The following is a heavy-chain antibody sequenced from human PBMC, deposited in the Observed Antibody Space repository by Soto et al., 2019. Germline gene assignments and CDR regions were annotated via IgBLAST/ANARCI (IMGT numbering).Heavy chain of an antibody. Sequence: QVRLVQSGAEVKKPGASMKLSCKASGYTFTNYYMHWVRQAPGQGLEWMGIINPSGGSTNNAQKVQGRVTMTRDTSTSTVYMELSSLKSEDTAVYYCARAYYYDSGALDYWGQGTLVTVSS. CDR3: ARAYYYDSGALDY. J-gene: IGHJ4*02. CDR2: INPSGGST. D-gene: IGHD3-22*01. CDR1: GYTFTNYY. V-gene: IGHV1-46*01.